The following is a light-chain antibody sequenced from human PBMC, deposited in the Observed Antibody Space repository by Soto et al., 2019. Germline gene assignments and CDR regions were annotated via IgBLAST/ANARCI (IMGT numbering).Light chain of an antibody. CDR3: LHDYNYPRT. J-gene: IGKJ1*01. CDR1: QGIRNY. Sequence: AIQMTQSPSSLSASVGDRVNITCRASQGIRNYLGWYQQKPGKAPNLLIYGASTLQSGDPSRFSGSGSGTDFTLTINSLQPEDFATYYCLHDYNYPRTFGQGTRVDVK. V-gene: IGKV1-6*01. CDR2: GAS.